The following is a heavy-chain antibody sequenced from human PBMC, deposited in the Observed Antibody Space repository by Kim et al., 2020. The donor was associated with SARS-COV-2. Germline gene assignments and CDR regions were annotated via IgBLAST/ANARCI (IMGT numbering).Heavy chain of an antibody. CDR2: IYYSGST. V-gene: IGHV4-59*13. D-gene: IGHD6-6*01. CDR3: ARTIAARPDSWFDP. CDR1: GGSISSYY. Sequence: SETLSLTCTVSGGSISSYYWSWIRQPPGKGLEWIGYIYYSGSTNYNPSLKSRVTISVDTSKNQFSLKLSSVTAADTTVYYCARTIAARPDSWFDPWGQGTLVTVSS. J-gene: IGHJ5*02.